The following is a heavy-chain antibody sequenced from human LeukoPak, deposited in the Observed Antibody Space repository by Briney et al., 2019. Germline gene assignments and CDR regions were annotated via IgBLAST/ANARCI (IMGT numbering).Heavy chain of an antibody. Sequence: PGESLKISCQGSGYSLTSFWIGWVRQMPGKGLEWMGIIFPSDSDTRYSPSFQGQVTISADKSITTAYLQWSSLKASGTAMYYCATVPGYWGQGTLVTVSS. V-gene: IGHV5-51*01. J-gene: IGHJ4*02. CDR2: IFPSDSDT. D-gene: IGHD6-19*01. CDR1: GYSLTSFW. CDR3: ATVPGY.